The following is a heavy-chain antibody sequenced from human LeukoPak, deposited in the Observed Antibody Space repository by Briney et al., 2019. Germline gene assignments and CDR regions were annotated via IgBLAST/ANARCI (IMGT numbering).Heavy chain of an antibody. Sequence: ASVKVSCKVSGYTLTGLSMHWVRQAPGKGLEWMGTFDPENGETIYAQKFQGRVTMTEDTSTDTAYMELSSLRSEDTAVYYCTTXXXYDSSDYYVIDYWGQGTLVIVSS. J-gene: IGHJ4*02. D-gene: IGHD3-22*01. CDR3: TTXXXYDSSDYYVIDY. V-gene: IGHV1-24*01. CDR1: GYTLTGLS. CDR2: FDPENGET.